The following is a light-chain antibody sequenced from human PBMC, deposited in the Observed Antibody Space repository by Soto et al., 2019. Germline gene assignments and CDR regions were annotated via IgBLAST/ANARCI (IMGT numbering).Light chain of an antibody. CDR2: SNY. CDR1: NSNIGSNP. Sequence: QCVLTQPASSSGTPGQRVTISCSGSNSNIGSNPVHWYQQFPGTAPKVLIYSNYQRPSGVPDRFSGSKSGTSASLAISGLQSEDEADYYCAAWDDRLSDLLFGGGTK. V-gene: IGLV1-44*01. J-gene: IGLJ2*01. CDR3: AAWDDRLSDLL.